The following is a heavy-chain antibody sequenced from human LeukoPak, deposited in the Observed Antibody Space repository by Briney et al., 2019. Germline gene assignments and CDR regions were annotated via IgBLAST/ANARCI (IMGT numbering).Heavy chain of an antibody. V-gene: IGHV3-21*01. Sequence: PGGSLRLSCAGSGFNFIDNSMHWVRQAPGKGLEWVSSISSSNTYIYYRDSVKGRFTISRDSSKNTLYLQMNSLRAEDTAVYYCARGANIRNFDYWGQGTLDTVSS. J-gene: IGHJ4*02. CDR1: GFNFIDNS. CDR3: ARGANIRNFDY. D-gene: IGHD2/OR15-2a*01. CDR2: ISSSNTYI.